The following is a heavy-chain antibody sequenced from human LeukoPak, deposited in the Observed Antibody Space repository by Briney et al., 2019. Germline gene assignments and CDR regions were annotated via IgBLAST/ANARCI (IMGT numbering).Heavy chain of an antibody. CDR2: IIPILGIA. D-gene: IGHD3-9*01. CDR1: GGTFSSYA. CDR3: AREVDILSYYGMDV. Sequence: ASVKVSCKASGGTFSSYAISWVRQAPGQGLEWMGRIIPILGIANYAQKFQGRVTITADKSTSTAYMELSSLRSEDTAVYYCAREVDILSYYGMDVWGQGTTVTVSS. J-gene: IGHJ6*02. V-gene: IGHV1-69*04.